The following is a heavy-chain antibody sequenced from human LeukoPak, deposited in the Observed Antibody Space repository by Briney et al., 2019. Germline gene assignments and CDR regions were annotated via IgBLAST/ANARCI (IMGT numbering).Heavy chain of an antibody. CDR3: ARGLSVGATAYYFDY. CDR2: INHSGST. CDR1: GGSFSGYY. J-gene: IGHJ4*02. D-gene: IGHD1-26*01. Sequence: SETLFLTCAVYGGSFSGYYWSWIRQPPGEGLERIGEINHSGSTNYNPSLKSRVTISADTSKNQFSLKLSSVTAADTAVYYCARGLSVGATAYYFDYWGQGTLVTVSS. V-gene: IGHV4-34*01.